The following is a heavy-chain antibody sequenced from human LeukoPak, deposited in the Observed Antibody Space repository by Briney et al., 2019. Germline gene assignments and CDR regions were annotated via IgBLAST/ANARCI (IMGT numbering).Heavy chain of an antibody. J-gene: IGHJ4*02. V-gene: IGHV3-23*01. CDR2: ITGSGGNT. Sequence: GGSLRLSCAASGFTFSNYAMSWVRQAPGKGLEWVSAITGSGGNTYYADSVKGRFTISRDNSKNMVFLQMNSLRTEDTAVYYCAKWGDYDVLTGYYVSDYWGQGALVTVSS. CDR3: AKWGDYDVLTGYYVSDY. D-gene: IGHD3-9*01. CDR1: GFTFSNYA.